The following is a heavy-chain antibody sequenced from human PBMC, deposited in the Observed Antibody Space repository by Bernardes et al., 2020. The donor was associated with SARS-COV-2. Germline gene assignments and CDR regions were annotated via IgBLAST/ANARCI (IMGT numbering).Heavy chain of an antibody. Sequence: GGSLRLSCSVSGFTFSSYAIHWVRQAPGKGLEYVSVINDNGRSTYYADSVKGRFTISRDNSKNTLFLQMDSLRAEDTAVYYCAKDDDRPLFGAPGFDSWGQGTLVTVSS. CDR2: INDNGRST. J-gene: IGHJ4*02. D-gene: IGHD3-3*01. V-gene: IGHV3-64*04. CDR3: AKDDDRPLFGAPGFDS. CDR1: GFTFSSYA.